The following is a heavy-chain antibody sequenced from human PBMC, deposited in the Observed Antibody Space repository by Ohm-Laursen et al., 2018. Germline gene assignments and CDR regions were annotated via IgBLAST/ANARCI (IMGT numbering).Heavy chain of an antibody. J-gene: IGHJ4*02. CDR1: GYTFTSYD. CDR3: ARGQPIDF. Sequence: SVKVSCKASGYTFTSYDINWVRQATGQGLEWMGWMNPNSGNTGYAQKFQGRLTMTRDTSTSTVYMELSSLRSEETAMYYCARGQPIDFWGQGTLVTVSS. V-gene: IGHV1-8*01. CDR2: MNPNSGNT.